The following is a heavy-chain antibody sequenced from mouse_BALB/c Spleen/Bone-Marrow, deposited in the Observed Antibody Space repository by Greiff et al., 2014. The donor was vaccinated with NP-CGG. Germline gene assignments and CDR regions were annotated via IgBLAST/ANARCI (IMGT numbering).Heavy chain of an antibody. CDR2: ILPGNTND. CDR3: ARGWYSMDD. J-gene: IGHJ4*01. Sequence: QVQLQQSGAEQMQPGASVKISCKATGHTFSNYWIEWVKQRPGHGLEWIGEILPGNTNDNYNEKFKGRATFTADTSSNTAYMQLSSLTSEDSAVYYCARGWYSMDDWGQGTSVTVSS. V-gene: IGHV1-9*01. CDR1: GHTFSNYW.